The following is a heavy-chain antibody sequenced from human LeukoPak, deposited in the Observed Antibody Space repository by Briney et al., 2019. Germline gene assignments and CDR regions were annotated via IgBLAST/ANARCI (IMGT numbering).Heavy chain of an antibody. V-gene: IGHV3-74*01. J-gene: IGHJ4*02. Sequence: GGSLRLSCAASGFTFSSYWMHWVRQAPGKGLVWVSRINSDGSSTSYADSVKGRFTISRDNAKNTLYLQMNSLRAEDTAVYYCARDRGPRTGFMVREAYDYWGQGTLSPSPQ. CDR2: INSDGSST. CDR1: GFTFSSYW. D-gene: IGHD3-10*01. CDR3: ARDRGPRTGFMVREAYDY.